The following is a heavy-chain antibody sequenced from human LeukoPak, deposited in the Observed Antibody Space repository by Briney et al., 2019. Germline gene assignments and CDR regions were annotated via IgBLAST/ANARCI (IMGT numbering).Heavy chain of an antibody. V-gene: IGHV4-38-2*02. CDR1: GYSISSGYY. CDR3: ARASVTDGSGSYYNGLAGMDV. Sequence: SETLSLTCTVSGYSISSGYYWGWIRQPPGKGLEWIGSIYHSGSTYYNPSLKSRVTISVDTSKNQFSLKLSSVTAADTAVYYCARASVTDGSGSYYNGLAGMDVWGQGTTVTVSS. J-gene: IGHJ6*02. D-gene: IGHD3-10*01. CDR2: IYHSGST.